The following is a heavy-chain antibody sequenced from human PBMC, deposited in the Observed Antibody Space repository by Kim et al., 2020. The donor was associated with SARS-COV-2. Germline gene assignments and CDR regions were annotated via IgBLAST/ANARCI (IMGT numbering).Heavy chain of an antibody. Sequence: SETLSLTCAVSGGSFNSYYWSWIRQTPGKGLEWIAYVHNTGTTFYNPSLKSRVTISLDTSKNQLSLTLTSVTAADTAVYYCARHLGASFDYWGQGTLVTVSS. CDR1: GGSFNSYY. J-gene: IGHJ4*02. V-gene: IGHV4-59*08. D-gene: IGHD3-10*01. CDR3: ARHLGASFDY. CDR2: VHNTGTT.